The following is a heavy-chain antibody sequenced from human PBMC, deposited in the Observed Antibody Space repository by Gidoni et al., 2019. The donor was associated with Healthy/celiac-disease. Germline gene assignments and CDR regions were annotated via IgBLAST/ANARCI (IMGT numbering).Heavy chain of an antibody. D-gene: IGHD3-22*01. Sequence: VQLQQWGAGLLKPSETLSLTCAVYGGSFSGYYWSWIRQPPGKGLEWIGEINHSGSTNYNPSLKSRVTISVDTSKNQFSLKLSSVTAADTAVYYCARGRITMIVVAQRRSVWYFDLWGRGTLVTVSS. CDR2: INHSGST. CDR3: ARGRITMIVVAQRRSVWYFDL. J-gene: IGHJ2*01. V-gene: IGHV4-34*01. CDR1: GGSFSGYY.